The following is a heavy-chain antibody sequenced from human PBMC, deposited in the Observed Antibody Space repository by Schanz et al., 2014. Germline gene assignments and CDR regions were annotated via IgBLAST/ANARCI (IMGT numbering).Heavy chain of an antibody. CDR2: IGGSGDST. J-gene: IGHJ4*02. V-gene: IGHV3-23*04. D-gene: IGHD1-7*01. Sequence: EVQLVESGGGLVQPRGSLRLSCAASGFTFSSYAMSWVRQAPGKGLEWVSGIGGSGDSTHYADSVKGRFIISRDNARSSLYLQMSSLRDGDTAVYYCAMGGYQLHHWGQGTLVTVSS. CDR1: GFTFSSYA. CDR3: AMGGYQLHH.